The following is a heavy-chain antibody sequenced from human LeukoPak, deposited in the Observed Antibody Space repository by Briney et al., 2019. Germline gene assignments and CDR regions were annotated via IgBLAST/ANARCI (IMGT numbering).Heavy chain of an antibody. CDR2: ISWNSGSI. J-gene: IGHJ4*02. CDR1: GFTFDDYA. CDR3: AKGLTYYDILTGFDY. D-gene: IGHD3-9*01. Sequence: GGSLRLSCAASGFTFDDYAMHWVRQAPGKGLEWVSGISWNSGSIGYADSVKGRFTISRDNDKNSLYLQMNSLRAEDMALYYCAKGLTYYDILTGFDYWGQGTLVTVSS. V-gene: IGHV3-9*03.